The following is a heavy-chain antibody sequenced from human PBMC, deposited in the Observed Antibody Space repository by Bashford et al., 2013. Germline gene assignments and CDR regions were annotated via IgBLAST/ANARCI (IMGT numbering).Heavy chain of an antibody. CDR2: ISGSGSAI. V-gene: IGHV3-48*03. CDR3: AREIMITFGGVIEGYYGMDV. J-gene: IGHJ6*02. Sequence: GGSLRLSCAASGFTFSSYDMNWVRQAPGKGLEWVSYISGSGSAINYADSVKGRFTISRDNAKNSLHLQMNSLRAEDTALYYCAREIMITFGGVIEGYYGMDVWGPGTTVTVSS. D-gene: IGHD3-16*02. CDR1: GFTFSSYD.